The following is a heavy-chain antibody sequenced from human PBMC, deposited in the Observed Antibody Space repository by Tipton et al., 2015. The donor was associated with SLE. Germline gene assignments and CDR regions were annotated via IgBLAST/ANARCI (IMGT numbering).Heavy chain of an antibody. Sequence: QLVQSGAEVKKPGASVKVSCKASGYTFTGYYMHWVRQAPGQGLEWMGRINPNSGGTNYAQKFQGRVTMTRDTSISTAYMELSRLRSDGTAVYYCARGKEYSSGWYVYWGQGTLVTVSS. D-gene: IGHD6-19*01. V-gene: IGHV1-2*06. CDR1: GYTFTGYY. CDR3: ARGKEYSSGWYVY. CDR2: INPNSGGT. J-gene: IGHJ4*02.